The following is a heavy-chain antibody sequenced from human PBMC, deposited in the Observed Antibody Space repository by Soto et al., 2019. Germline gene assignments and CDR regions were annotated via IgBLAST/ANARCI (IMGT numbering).Heavy chain of an antibody. J-gene: IGHJ4*02. V-gene: IGHV3-30*18. D-gene: IGHD2-21*01. CDR3: AKSCDPPED. CDR2: ISYDGSNK. CDR1: GFTFSSYG. Sequence: QVQLVESGGGVVQPGRSLRLSCAASGFTFSSYGMHWVRQAPGKGLEWVAVISYDGSNKYYADSVKGRFTISRDNSKNTLYLQMNSLRAEDTAVYYCAKSCDPPEDWGQGTLVTVSS.